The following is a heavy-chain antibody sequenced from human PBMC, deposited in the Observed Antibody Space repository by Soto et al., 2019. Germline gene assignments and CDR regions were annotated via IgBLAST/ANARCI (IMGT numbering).Heavy chain of an antibody. V-gene: IGHV3-30*18. CDR2: ISYDGSNK. J-gene: IGHJ6*02. Sequence: LRLSCAASGFTFSSYGMHWVRQAPGKGLEWVAVISYDGSNKYYADSVKGRFTISRDNSKNTLYLQMNSLRAEDAAVYYCAKDLGGHRYYGMDVWGQGTTVTVSS. CDR1: GFTFSSYG. CDR3: AKDLGGHRYYGMDV.